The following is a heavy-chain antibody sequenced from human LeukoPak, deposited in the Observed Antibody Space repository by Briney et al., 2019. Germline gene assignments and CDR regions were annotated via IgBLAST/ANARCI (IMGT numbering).Heavy chain of an antibody. CDR1: GYIFTDYY. CDR3: ARDHADRPYYYGSGESDWFDP. V-gene: IGHV1-2*06. J-gene: IGHJ5*02. D-gene: IGHD3-10*01. Sequence: ASVKVSCKASGYIFTDYYMHWVRQAPGQERGWMGRINPNSGGTNYAQKFQGRVTMTRDTSISTAYMELSRLRSDDTAVYYCARDHADRPYYYGSGESDWFDPWGQGTLVTVSS. CDR2: INPNSGGT.